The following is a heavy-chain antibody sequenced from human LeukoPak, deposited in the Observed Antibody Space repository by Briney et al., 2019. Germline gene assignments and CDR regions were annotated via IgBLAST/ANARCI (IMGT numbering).Heavy chain of an antibody. J-gene: IGHJ6*03. CDR3: AKAAGTGRHYYYYMDV. Sequence: GGSLRLSCAASGFTFSSYAMSWVRQAPGKGLEWVSPISGSGGSTYYADSVKGRFTISRDNSKNTLYLQMNSLRAEDTTVYYCAKAAGTGRHYYYYMDVWGKGTTVTVSS. D-gene: IGHD6-19*01. CDR1: GFTFSSYA. V-gene: IGHV3-23*01. CDR2: ISGSGGST.